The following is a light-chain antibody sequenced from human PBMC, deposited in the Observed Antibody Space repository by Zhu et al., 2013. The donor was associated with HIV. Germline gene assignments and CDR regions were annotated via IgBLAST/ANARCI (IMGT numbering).Light chain of an antibody. V-gene: IGKV1-16*01. J-gene: IGKJ2*01. CDR1: RVINSY. CDR3: QQYDTYPPT. Sequence: DIQMTQSPSSVSASVGDRVTITCRASRVINSYLAWFQRKPGKAPKSLMFAASTLQSGVPSRFSGSRSGTEFNLTITSLQPEDFATYYCQQYDTYPPTFGRGTNVDVK. CDR2: AAS.